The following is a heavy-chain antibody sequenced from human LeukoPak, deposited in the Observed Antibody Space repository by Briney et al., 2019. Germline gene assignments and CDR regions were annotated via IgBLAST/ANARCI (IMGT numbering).Heavy chain of an antibody. V-gene: IGHV4-34*01. D-gene: IGHD2-15*01. CDR3: ARRLLGYCSGGSCYSGYFQH. Sequence: GSLRLSCAASGFTFSSYSMNWVRQPPGKGLEWIGEINHSGSTNYNPSLKTRVTISVDTSKNQFSLKLSSVTAADTAVYYCARRLLGYCSGGSCYSGYFQHWGQGTLVTVSS. CDR2: INHSGST. CDR1: GFTFSSYS. J-gene: IGHJ1*01.